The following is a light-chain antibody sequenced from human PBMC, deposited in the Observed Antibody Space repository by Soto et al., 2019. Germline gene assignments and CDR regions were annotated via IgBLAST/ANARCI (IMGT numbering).Light chain of an antibody. J-gene: IGKJ4*02. CDR2: DAS. Sequence: EIVLTQSPATLSLSPGERATLSCRASQSLDSYLAWYQQKPGQAPRLLIYDASNRATGVPARFSGSGSGTDFTLTTKSLEPEDVSVYYCHQRRSWPITFGGGTKVEIK. V-gene: IGKV3-11*01. CDR1: QSLDSY. CDR3: HQRRSWPIT.